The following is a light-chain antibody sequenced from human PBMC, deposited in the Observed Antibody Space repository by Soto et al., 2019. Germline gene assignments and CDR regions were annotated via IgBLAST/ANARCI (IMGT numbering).Light chain of an antibody. Sequence: EIVMTQSPATLSVSPGERATLSCRASQSVSSNLAWYQQKPGQAPRLLIYGASTRATGIPARFSGSGSGTEFPLTISCLQSEYFACYYCQQYNNWPPLTFGQGTSVDIK. CDR3: QQYNNWPPLT. CDR1: QSVSSN. CDR2: GAS. J-gene: IGKJ1*01. V-gene: IGKV3-15*01.